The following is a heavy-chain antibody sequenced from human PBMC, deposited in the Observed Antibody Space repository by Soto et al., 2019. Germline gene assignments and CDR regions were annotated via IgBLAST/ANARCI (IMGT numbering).Heavy chain of an antibody. Sequence: QVQLQQWGAGLLKPSETLSLTCAAYGGPFSGYYWTWIRQPPGTGLEWIGEINHSGSTNYNPSLKSRVTISVDTAKNQFSLKLTSVTAADTAVYYCARDKITGLFDYWGQGTLVTVSS. V-gene: IGHV4-34*01. D-gene: IGHD2-8*02. CDR2: INHSGST. J-gene: IGHJ4*02. CDR3: ARDKITGLFDY. CDR1: GGPFSGYY.